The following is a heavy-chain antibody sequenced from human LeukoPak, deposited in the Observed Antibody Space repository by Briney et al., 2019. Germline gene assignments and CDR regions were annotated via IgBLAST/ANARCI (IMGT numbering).Heavy chain of an antibody. D-gene: IGHD3-22*01. CDR2: ISYDGSNK. CDR3: AREGHTSSYCGTFDV. V-gene: IGHV3-30-3*01. J-gene: IGHJ3*01. Sequence: GGSLRLSCAASGFTFSSYAMHWVRQAPGKGLEWVAVISYDGSNKYYADSVKGRFTISRDDSKNTVYLQMKSLRPEDTAVYYCAREGHTSSYCGTFDVWGQGTTVAVS. CDR1: GFTFSSYA.